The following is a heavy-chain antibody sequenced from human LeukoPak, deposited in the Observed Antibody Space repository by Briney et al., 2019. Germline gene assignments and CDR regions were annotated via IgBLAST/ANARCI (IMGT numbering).Heavy chain of an antibody. Sequence: GGSLRLSCAASGFTFSTYWMSWVRQAPGKGLEWVASINPDGTTEHYVDSVKGRFTVSRDNAKNSLYLQMNSVRVEDTAVYYCATDAAYGYDRFDHWGQGTQVTVSS. CDR3: ATDAAYGYDRFDH. J-gene: IGHJ4*02. CDR2: INPDGTTE. D-gene: IGHD2-15*01. V-gene: IGHV3-7*01. CDR1: GFTFSTYW.